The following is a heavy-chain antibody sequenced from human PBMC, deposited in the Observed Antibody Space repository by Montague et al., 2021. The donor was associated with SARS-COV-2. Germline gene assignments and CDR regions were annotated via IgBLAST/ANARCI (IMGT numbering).Heavy chain of an antibody. Sequence: SETLSLTCSVSGDSITPYGDSIGGYFWSWIRQPAGKGLEWIERIYANGNFDYNPSLNSRVSMSMDTSKQEFSMRLISVTAADTAVYYCARDAYYFGPGRGDRGAFDPWGQGILVTVSS. CDR3: ARDAYYFGPGRGDRGAFDP. J-gene: IGHJ5*02. CDR1: GDSITPYGDSIGGYF. D-gene: IGHD2/OR15-2a*01. CDR2: IYANGNF. V-gene: IGHV4-4*07.